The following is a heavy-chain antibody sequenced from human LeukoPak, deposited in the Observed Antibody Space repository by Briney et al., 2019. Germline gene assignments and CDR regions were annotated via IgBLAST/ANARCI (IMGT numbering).Heavy chain of an antibody. CDR3: ARDGLDSSGY. CDR2: IYSGGST. J-gene: IGHJ4*02. CDR1: GFSVSNNY. V-gene: IGHV3-66*01. D-gene: IGHD3-22*01. Sequence: GGSLRLSCAASGFSVSNNYMSWVRQAPGKGLEWVSVIYSGGSTYYADSVKGRFTISRDNSKNTVYLQMNSLRAKDTAVYCCARDGLDSSGYWGQGTLVTVSS.